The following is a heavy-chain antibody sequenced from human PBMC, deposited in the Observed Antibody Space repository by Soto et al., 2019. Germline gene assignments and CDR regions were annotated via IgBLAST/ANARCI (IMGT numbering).Heavy chain of an antibody. D-gene: IGHD3-10*01. Sequence: QITLKESGPTLVKPTQTLTLTCTFSGFSLSTSGVGVGWIRQPPGKALEWLALIYWDDDKRYSPSLKSRLTITRDPSKNQVVLTMTDMEPVDTVTYYCARTPIPSYYYGSGSSYFELWGRGTLVTVSS. CDR3: ARTPIPSYYYGSGSSYFEL. CDR1: GFSLSTSGVG. CDR2: IYWDDDK. J-gene: IGHJ2*01. V-gene: IGHV2-5*02.